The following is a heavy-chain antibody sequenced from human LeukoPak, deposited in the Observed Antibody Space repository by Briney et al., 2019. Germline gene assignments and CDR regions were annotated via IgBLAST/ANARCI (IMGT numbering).Heavy chain of an antibody. J-gene: IGHJ5*02. V-gene: IGHV3-48*03. D-gene: IGHD3-22*01. CDR1: GFTFSSYE. Sequence: GGSLRLSCAASGFTFSSYEMNWVRQAPGKGLEWVSYISSSGSTIYYADSVKGRFTISRDNAKNSLYLQMNSLRAEDTAVYYCAKDRPSYDSPWGQGTLVTVSS. CDR3: AKDRPSYDSP. CDR2: ISSSGSTI.